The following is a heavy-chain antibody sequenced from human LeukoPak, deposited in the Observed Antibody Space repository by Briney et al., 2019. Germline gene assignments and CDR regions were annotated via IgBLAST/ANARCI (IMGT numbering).Heavy chain of an antibody. Sequence: ASVTVSCKASGYTFTSYDINWVRQAPGQGLEWMGWVNPNAGNTGYVQTFQGRVTFTRNTSISTAYMELSSLRSEDTAVYYCARGKYCSDATCYSLGYYYYMDVWGKGTTVTVSS. V-gene: IGHV1-8*03. D-gene: IGHD2-15*01. J-gene: IGHJ6*03. CDR2: VNPNAGNT. CDR1: GYTFTSYD. CDR3: ARGKYCSDATCYSLGYYYYMDV.